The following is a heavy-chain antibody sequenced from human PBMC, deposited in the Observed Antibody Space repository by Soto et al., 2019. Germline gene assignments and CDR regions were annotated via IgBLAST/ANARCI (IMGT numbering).Heavy chain of an antibody. J-gene: IGHJ4*02. CDR3: ARDRRYSSGAFDY. D-gene: IGHD2-15*01. V-gene: IGHV4-4*07. Sequence: PSETLSLTCTVSGGSISSYYWSWIRQPAGKGLEWIGRIYSSGSTNYNPSLKSRVTMSVDTSKNQFSLRLSSVTAEDTAVYYCARDRRYSSGAFDYWGQGTLVTVSS. CDR2: IYSSGST. CDR1: GGSISSYY.